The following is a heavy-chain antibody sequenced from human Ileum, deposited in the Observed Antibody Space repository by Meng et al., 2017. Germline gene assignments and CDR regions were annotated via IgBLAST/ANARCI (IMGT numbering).Heavy chain of an antibody. CDR1: GDSVSSDNYY. Sequence: VRRQESGPGLGRPSEPLSLTCTVSGDSVSSDNYYWSWIRQPPGKGLEWIGYVYYSGHTDCNPSLKSRLSISIDTSKNHFSLKLSSVTAADTAVYYCARTPLYSGSYYFDPWGQGALVTVSS. V-gene: IGHV4-61*03. J-gene: IGHJ4*02. CDR3: ARTPLYSGSYYFDP. D-gene: IGHD1-26*01. CDR2: VYYSGHT.